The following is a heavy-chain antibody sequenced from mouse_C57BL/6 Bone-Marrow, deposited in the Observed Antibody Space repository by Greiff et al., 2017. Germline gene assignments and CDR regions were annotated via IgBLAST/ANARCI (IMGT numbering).Heavy chain of an antibody. D-gene: IGHD4-1*01. CDR3: ARDWAHY. CDR2: IYPGDGDT. V-gene: IGHV1-82*01. J-gene: IGHJ2*01. Sequence: QVQLQQSGPELVKPGASVKISCKASGYAFSSSWMNWVKQRHGKGLEWIGRIYPGDGDTNYNGKFKGKATLTADKSSSTAYMQLSSLTSEDSAVYFCARDWAHYWGQGTTLTVSS. CDR1: GYAFSSSW.